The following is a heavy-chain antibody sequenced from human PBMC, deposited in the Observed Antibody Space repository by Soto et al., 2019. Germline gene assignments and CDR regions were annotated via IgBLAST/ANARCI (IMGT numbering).Heavy chain of an antibody. CDR1: GGSFSGYN. J-gene: IGHJ4*02. Sequence: PSETLSLTCALFGGSFSGYNRTWIPQPPGKGLEGSGEINHSGSTNYKPSLKSRVTISVDTSTTQFSLKLSLVTAAVMAVNYCARGITMIVVVQRNAPDRYYLDVWGQGTLVTVSS. CDR3: ARGITMIVVVQRNAPDRYYLDV. CDR2: INHSGST. D-gene: IGHD3-22*01. V-gene: IGHV4-34*01.